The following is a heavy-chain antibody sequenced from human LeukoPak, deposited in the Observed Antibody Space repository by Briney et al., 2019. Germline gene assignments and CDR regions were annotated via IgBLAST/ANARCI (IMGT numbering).Heavy chain of an antibody. J-gene: IGHJ4*02. CDR1: GFTFSSYA. D-gene: IGHD3-22*01. CDR3: ANLKRDYYDSSGYYLGS. V-gene: IGHV3-23*01. Sequence: GGSLRLSCAASGFTFSSYAMSWVRQAPGKGLEWVSAISGSGGSTYYADSGKGRFTISRDNSKNTLYLQMNSLRAEDTAVYSCANLKRDYYDSSGYYLGSWGQGTLVTVSS. CDR2: ISGSGGST.